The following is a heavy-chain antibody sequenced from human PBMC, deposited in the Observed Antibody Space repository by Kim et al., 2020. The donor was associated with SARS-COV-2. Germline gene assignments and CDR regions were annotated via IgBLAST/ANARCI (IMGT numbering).Heavy chain of an antibody. V-gene: IGHV3-9*01. CDR2: ISWNSGSI. D-gene: IGHD3-16*01. CDR1: GFTFDDYA. Sequence: GGSLRLSCAASGFTFDDYAMHWVRQAPGKGLEWVSGISWNSGSIGYADSVKGRFTISRDNAKNSLYLQMNSLRAEDTALYYCAKGGRGRWLQGITFDYWGQGTLVTVSS. CDR3: AKGGRGRWLQGITFDY. J-gene: IGHJ4*02.